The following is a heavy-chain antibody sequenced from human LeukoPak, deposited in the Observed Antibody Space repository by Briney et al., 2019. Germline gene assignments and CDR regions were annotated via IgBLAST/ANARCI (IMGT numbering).Heavy chain of an antibody. V-gene: IGHV4-59*01. Sequence: SETLSLTRTVSSGSISPYYWSWIRQPPGKGLEWIGYNYYSGSTNYNPSLKSRVTISVDTSKNQFSLKLNSVTAADTAVYYCARGPSYPSATYYYYYGMDVWGQGTTVTVSS. CDR3: ARGPSYPSATYYYYYGMDV. J-gene: IGHJ6*02. D-gene: IGHD2-2*01. CDR1: SGSISPYY. CDR2: NYYSGST.